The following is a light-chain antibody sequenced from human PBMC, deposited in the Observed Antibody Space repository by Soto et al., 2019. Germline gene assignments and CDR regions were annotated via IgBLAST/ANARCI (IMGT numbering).Light chain of an antibody. Sequence: QLVLTQSPSASASLGASVKLTCTLSSGHSSYAIAWHQQQPEKGPRYLVKLNSDGSHSKGDGIPDRFSGSSSGAERYLTISSLQSEDEADYYCQTWGTGIHVFGTGTKVTVL. J-gene: IGLJ1*01. CDR3: QTWGTGIHV. V-gene: IGLV4-69*01. CDR1: SGHSSYA. CDR2: LNSDGSH.